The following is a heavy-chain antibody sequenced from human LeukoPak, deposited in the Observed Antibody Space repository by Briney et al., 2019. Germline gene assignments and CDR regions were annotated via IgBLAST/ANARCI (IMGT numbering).Heavy chain of an antibody. V-gene: IGHV4-59*01. J-gene: IGHJ6*02. CDR1: GGSISSYY. CDR3: AGLSGYDYFRSYYYYGMDV. CDR2: IYYSGST. D-gene: IGHD5-12*01. Sequence: PSETLSLTCTVSGGSISSYYWSWIRQPPGKGLEWTGYIYYSGSTNYNPSLKSRVTISVDTSKNQFSLKLSSVTAADTAVYYCAGLSGYDYFRSYYYYGMDVWGQGTTVTVSS.